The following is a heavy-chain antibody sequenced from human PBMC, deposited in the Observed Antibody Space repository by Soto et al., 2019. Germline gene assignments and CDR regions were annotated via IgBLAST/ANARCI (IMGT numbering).Heavy chain of an antibody. D-gene: IGHD1-26*01. V-gene: IGHV4-34*01. CDR3: ARGGRTRVYGMDV. J-gene: IGHJ6*02. CDR2: INHSGST. Sequence: ASETLSLTCAVYGGSFSGYYWSWIRQPPGKGLEWIGEINHSGSTNYNPSLKSRVTISVDTSKNQFSLKLSSVTAADTAVYYCARGGRTRVYGMDVLGQGTTVTVSS. CDR1: GGSFSGYY.